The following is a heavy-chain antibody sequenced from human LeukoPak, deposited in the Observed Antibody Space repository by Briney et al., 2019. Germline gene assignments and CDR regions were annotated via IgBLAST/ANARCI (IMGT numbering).Heavy chain of an antibody. CDR3: AKRVPLTALDS. V-gene: IGHV3-23*01. D-gene: IGHD3-3*01. J-gene: IGHJ5*01. CDR1: GFSFNIYA. Sequence: GGSLRLSCAASGFSFNIYAMGWVRQAPGKGLEWVSVIGSGSVDKHYADTVRGRFDISRDNSENRLFLQMNSLRVEDSGVYYCAKRVPLTALDSWGQGTLVTVSS. CDR2: IGSGSVDK.